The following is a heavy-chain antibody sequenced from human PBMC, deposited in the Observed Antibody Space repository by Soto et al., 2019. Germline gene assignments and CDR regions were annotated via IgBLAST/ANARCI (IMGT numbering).Heavy chain of an antibody. CDR3: ARDPGHSGRYYFDY. CDR1: GFTFSTYG. J-gene: IGHJ4*02. V-gene: IGHV3-33*01. Sequence: GGSLRLSCAPSGFTFSTYGMHWVRQAPGKGLEWVAVIWFDGSNKYYADSVKGRLTISRDNSKNTLYLQMNSLRAEDTAVYYCARDPGHSGRYYFDYWGQGTLVTVSS. D-gene: IGHD6-19*01. CDR2: IWFDGSNK.